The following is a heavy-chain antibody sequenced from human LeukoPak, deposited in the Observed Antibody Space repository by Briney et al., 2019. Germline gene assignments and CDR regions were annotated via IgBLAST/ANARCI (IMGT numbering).Heavy chain of an antibody. CDR1: GFSVSTSP. CDR2: ISGGGENR. CDR3: AKSVGYSYDSSGYYWLGTFDS. J-gene: IGHJ4*02. Sequence: GGSLRLSCVGSGFSVSTSPMSWVRQAPGKGLEWVSGISGGGENRYYADSVKGRFTISRDDSRNTLNLQMNSLRDDDTATYYCAKSVGYSYDSSGYYWLGTFDSWGRGILVTVSS. D-gene: IGHD3-22*01. V-gene: IGHV3-23*01.